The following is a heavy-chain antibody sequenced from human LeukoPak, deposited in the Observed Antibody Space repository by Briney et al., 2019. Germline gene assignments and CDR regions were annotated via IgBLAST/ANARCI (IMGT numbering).Heavy chain of an antibody. V-gene: IGHV3-21*01. CDR2: ISSSSRYI. CDR1: GFTFSRYS. J-gene: IGHJ6*03. Sequence: GGSLRLSGAASGFTFSRYSMNWVRQAPGKGLEWVSSISSSSRYIYYADSGKGRFTISRDNAKNSLWLQMISLRAEDTAVYHCVRGVAVSGYYYYMDVWGEGTTVTVSS. CDR3: VRGVAVSGYYYYMDV.